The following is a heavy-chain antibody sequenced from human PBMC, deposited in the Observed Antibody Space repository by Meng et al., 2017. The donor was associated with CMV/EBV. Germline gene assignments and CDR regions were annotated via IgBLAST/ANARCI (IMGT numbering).Heavy chain of an antibody. CDR2: INHSGST. D-gene: IGHD3-10*02. Sequence: SETLSLTCAVYGGSFSGYYWSWIRQPPGKGLEWIGEINHSGSTNYNPSLKSRVTISVGTSKNQFSLKLSSVTAADTAVYYCARGITTLGWFDPWGQGTLVTVSS. CDR3: ARGITTLGWFDP. J-gene: IGHJ5*02. V-gene: IGHV4-34*01. CDR1: GGSFSGYY.